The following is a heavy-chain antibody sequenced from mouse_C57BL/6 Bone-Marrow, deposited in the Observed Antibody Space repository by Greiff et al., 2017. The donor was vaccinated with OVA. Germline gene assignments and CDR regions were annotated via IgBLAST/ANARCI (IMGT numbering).Heavy chain of an antibody. D-gene: IGHD2-3*01. CDR1: GYTFTSYW. CDR3: ARGGDGYYVGYYAMDY. V-gene: IGHV1-55*01. CDR2: IYPGSGST. Sequence: QVQLQQPGAELVKPGASVKMSCKASGYTFTSYWITWVKQRPGQGLEWIGDIYPGSGSTNYNEKFKSKATLTVDTSSSTAYMQHSSLTSEESAVYYCARGGDGYYVGYYAMDYGGQGTAVTVSA. J-gene: IGHJ4*01.